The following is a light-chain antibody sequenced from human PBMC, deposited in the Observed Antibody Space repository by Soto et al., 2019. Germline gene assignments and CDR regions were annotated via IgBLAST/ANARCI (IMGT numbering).Light chain of an antibody. CDR1: QSVSNNY. J-gene: IGKJ5*01. CDR3: QQRSNWRIT. V-gene: IGKV3-11*01. Sequence: EIVLTQSPGTLSLSPAERATLSCRASQSVSNNYLAWYQQKPGQAPRLLIYDASNRATGIPARFSGSGSGTDFTLTISSLEPEDFAVYYCQQRSNWRITFGQGTRLEIK. CDR2: DAS.